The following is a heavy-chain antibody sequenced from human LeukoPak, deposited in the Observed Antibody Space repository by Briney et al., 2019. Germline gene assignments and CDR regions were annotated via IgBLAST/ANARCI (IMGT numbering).Heavy chain of an antibody. CDR1: GFTFSSYG. D-gene: IGHD6-19*01. CDR2: ISYDGSNK. J-gene: IGHJ4*02. Sequence: PGGSLRLSCAASGFTFSSYGMHWVRQAPGKGLEWVAVISYDGSNKYYADSVKGRFTISRDNSKNTLYLQMNSLRAEDTAVYYCAKGSGWRRPIDYWGQGTLVTVSS. CDR3: AKGSGWRRPIDY. V-gene: IGHV3-30*18.